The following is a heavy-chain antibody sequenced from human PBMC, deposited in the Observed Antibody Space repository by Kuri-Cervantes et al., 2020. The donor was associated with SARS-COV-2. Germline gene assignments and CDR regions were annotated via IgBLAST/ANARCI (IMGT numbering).Heavy chain of an antibody. Sequence: GGSLRLSCAASGFTFSSYAMSWVRQAPGKGLEWVSAISGSGGSTYYADSVKDRFTISRDNSKNTLYLQMNSLRAEDTAVYYCAKSYYYDSSGYYYVFNTYYFDYWGQGTLVTVSS. CDR3: AKSYYYDSSGYYYVFNTYYFDY. V-gene: IGHV3-23*01. J-gene: IGHJ4*02. CDR1: GFTFSSYA. CDR2: ISGSGGST. D-gene: IGHD3-22*01.